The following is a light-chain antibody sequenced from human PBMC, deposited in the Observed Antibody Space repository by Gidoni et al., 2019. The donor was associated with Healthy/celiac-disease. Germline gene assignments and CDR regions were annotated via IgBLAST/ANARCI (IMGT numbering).Light chain of an antibody. Sequence: QSALTQPASVSGPPGQSITISCTGTSSDVGGYNYVSWYQQHPGKAPKLMIYDVSNRPSGVSNRFSGSKSGNTASLTISGLQAEDEADYYCSSYTSSSTPGEVFGGGTKLTVL. CDR1: SSDVGGYNY. J-gene: IGLJ3*02. CDR2: DVS. CDR3: SSYTSSSTPGEV. V-gene: IGLV2-14*01.